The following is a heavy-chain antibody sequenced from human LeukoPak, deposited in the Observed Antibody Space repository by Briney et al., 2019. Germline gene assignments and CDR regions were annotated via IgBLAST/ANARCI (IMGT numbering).Heavy chain of an antibody. V-gene: IGHV7-4-1*02. CDR2: INTNTGNP. CDR3: AREGAAAGTDWFDP. CDR1: GYTFTSYA. D-gene: IGHD6-13*01. Sequence: ASVKVSCKASGYTFTSYAMNWVRQAPGQGLEWMGWINTNTGNPTHAQGFTGRFVFSLDTSVSTAYLQISSLKAEDTAVYYCAREGAAAGTDWFDPWGQGTLVTVSS. J-gene: IGHJ5*02.